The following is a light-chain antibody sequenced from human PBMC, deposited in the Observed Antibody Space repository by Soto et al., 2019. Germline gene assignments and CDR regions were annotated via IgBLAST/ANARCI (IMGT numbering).Light chain of an antibody. Sequence: EIVMTQSPATLSVSPGERATLSCRASQSVSYNLAWYQQKPGQAPRLLFYGASTRATGIPARFSGSGSGTEFTLTICSLQSEDFAVYYCQQYNKWPPMYTFGQGTKLEIK. CDR3: QQYNKWPPMYT. J-gene: IGKJ2*01. CDR1: QSVSYN. V-gene: IGKV3-15*01. CDR2: GAS.